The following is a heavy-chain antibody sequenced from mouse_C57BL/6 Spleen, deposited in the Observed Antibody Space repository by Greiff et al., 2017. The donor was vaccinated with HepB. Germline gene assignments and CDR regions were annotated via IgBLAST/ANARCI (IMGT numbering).Heavy chain of an antibody. D-gene: IGHD1-2*01. CDR1: GFTFSDYY. CDR3: ASRGVCYGAWFAY. J-gene: IGHJ3*01. CDR2: ISNGGGST. Sequence: EVKLVESGGGLVQPGGSLKLSCAASGFTFSDYYMYWVRQTPEKRLEWVAYISNGGGSTYYPDTVKGRFTISRDNAKNTLYLQMSRLKSEDTAMYYCASRGVCYGAWFAYWGQGTLVTVSA. V-gene: IGHV5-12*01.